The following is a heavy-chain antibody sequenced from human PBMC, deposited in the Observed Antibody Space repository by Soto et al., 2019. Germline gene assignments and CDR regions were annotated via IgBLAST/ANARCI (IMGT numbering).Heavy chain of an antibody. Sequence: ASVKVSCKASGGTFSSYPISWVRQAPGQGLEWMGRIIPILGIANYAQKFQGRVTITADKSTSTAYMELSSLRSEDTAVYYCARVESLLWFGESPSGGLDYWGQGTLVTVSS. D-gene: IGHD3-10*01. CDR3: ARVESLLWFGESPSGGLDY. CDR1: GGTFSSYP. J-gene: IGHJ4*02. CDR2: IIPILGIA. V-gene: IGHV1-69*04.